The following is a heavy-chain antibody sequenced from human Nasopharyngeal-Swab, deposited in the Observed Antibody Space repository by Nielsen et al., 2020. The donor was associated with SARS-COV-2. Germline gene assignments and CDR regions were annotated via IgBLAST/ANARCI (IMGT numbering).Heavy chain of an antibody. CDR1: CFFFTSYA. Sequence: VSVTVSCMASCFFFTSYAMHWVRQAPGQRLEWMGWINAGNGNTKYSQKFQGRVTITRDTSASTAYMELSSLRSEDTAVYYCAPGYSSSGGDWGQGTLVTVSS. V-gene: IGHV1-3*01. D-gene: IGHD6-6*01. CDR2: INAGNGNT. CDR3: APGYSSSGGD. J-gene: IGHJ4*02.